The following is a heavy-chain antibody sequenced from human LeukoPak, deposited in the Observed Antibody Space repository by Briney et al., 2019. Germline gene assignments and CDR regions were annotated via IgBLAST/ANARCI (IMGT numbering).Heavy chain of an antibody. CDR2: IIPIFGTV. D-gene: IGHD3-3*01. CDR1: GGTFSSYA. CDR3: ARSLFRFLEWSYRSYYYSMDV. Sequence: GSSVKVSCKASGGTFSSYAVSWVRQAPGQGLEWMGGIIPIFGTVNYAQKFQGRVTITADKSTSTAYMELSSLRSEDTAVYYCARSLFRFLEWSYRSYYYSMDVWGKGTTVTVS. V-gene: IGHV1-69*06. J-gene: IGHJ6*03.